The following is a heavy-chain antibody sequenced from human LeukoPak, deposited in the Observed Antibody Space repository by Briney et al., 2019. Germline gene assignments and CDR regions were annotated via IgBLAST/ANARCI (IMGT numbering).Heavy chain of an antibody. CDR3: ARGVGMVATISKKHFDF. Sequence: ASVKVSCKASGGTSNSHAISWVRQAPGQGLEWMGWMNPNSGNTGYAQKFQGRVTMTRNTSISTAYMELSSLTSEDTAVYYCARGVGMVATISKKHFDFWGQGTLVTVSS. J-gene: IGHJ4*02. D-gene: IGHD5-12*01. CDR1: GGTSNSHA. V-gene: IGHV1-8*02. CDR2: MNPNSGNT.